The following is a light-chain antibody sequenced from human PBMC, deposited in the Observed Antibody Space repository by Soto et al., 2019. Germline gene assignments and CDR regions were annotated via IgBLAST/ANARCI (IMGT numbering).Light chain of an antibody. J-gene: IGLJ2*01. Sequence: QSALTQPASVSGSPGQSITISCTGTSSDVDGYNYVSWYQYHPGKAPKLMICDVNNRPSGVSNRFSGSMSGNTASLTISGLQAEDEADYYCSSFTISRNTVIFGGGTKLTVL. CDR3: SSFTISRNTVI. V-gene: IGLV2-14*01. CDR2: DVN. CDR1: SSDVDGYNY.